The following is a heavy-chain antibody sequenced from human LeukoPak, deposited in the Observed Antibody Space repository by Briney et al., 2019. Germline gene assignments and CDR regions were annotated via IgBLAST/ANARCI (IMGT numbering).Heavy chain of an antibody. CDR3: AKEGTPHVSTWYDL. J-gene: IGHJ5*02. CDR2: ISYEGGTQ. CDR1: GVTLSPYG. Sequence: EGSLRLSCAASGVTLSPYGMHWVRQAPGKGLEWVAVISYEGGTQHYADSVKGRFIISRDNPRNTLYLQMNILRTEDTAVYYCAKEGTPHVSTWYDLWGQGTQVIVSS. D-gene: IGHD3-10*01. V-gene: IGHV3-30*18.